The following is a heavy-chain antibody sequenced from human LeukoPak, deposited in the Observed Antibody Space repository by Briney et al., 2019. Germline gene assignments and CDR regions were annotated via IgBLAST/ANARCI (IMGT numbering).Heavy chain of an antibody. CDR2: INPNSGGT. D-gene: IGHD6-19*01. V-gene: IGHV1-2*02. CDR3: VREYSSGWYYFDY. CDR1: GYTFTGYY. J-gene: IGHJ4*02. Sequence: ASVKVSCKASGYTFTGYYMHWVRQAPGQGLEWMGWINPNSGGTNNAQKFQGRVTMTRDTSISTVYMELSRLRSDDTAVYYCVREYSSGWYYFDYWGQGTLVTVSS.